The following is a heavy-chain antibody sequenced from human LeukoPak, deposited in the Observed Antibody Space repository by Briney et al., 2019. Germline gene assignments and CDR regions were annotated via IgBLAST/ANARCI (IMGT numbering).Heavy chain of an antibody. V-gene: IGHV3-21*01. J-gene: IGHJ4*02. Sequence: GGSLRLSCGASGFTFNTYSMHWVRQAPGKGLEWVSSISSSSSYIYYADSVKGRFTISRDNAKNSLYLQMNSLRAEDTAVYYCAKDSRLEGNHYFDYWGQGTLVTVSS. CDR3: AKDSRLEGNHYFDY. CDR2: ISSSSSYI. CDR1: GFTFNTYS. D-gene: IGHD6-25*01.